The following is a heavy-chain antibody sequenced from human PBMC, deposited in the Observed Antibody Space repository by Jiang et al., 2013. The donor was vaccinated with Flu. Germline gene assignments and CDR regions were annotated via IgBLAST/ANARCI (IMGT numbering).Heavy chain of an antibody. D-gene: IGHD3-10*01. Sequence: GAEVKKPGASVKVSCKASGYTFTGQYMHWVRQAPGQGLEWMGRINPNSGGTNYAQKFQGRVTMTRDTSISTAYMELSRLRSDDTAVYYCVVIKVRGLIWDSFDCWGQGTLVTVSS. V-gene: IGHV1-2*06. J-gene: IGHJ4*02. CDR2: INPNSGGT. CDR1: GYTFTGQY. CDR3: VVIKVRGLIWDSFDC.